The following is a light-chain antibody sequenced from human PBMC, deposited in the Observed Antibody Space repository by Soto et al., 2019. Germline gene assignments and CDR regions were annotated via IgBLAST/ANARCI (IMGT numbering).Light chain of an antibody. CDR1: QDISNY. J-gene: IGKJ3*01. CDR2: DAS. V-gene: IGKV1-33*01. Sequence: DIQMTQSPSSLSASVGDRVTITCQASQDISNYLNWYQQKPGKAPKLVIYDASNLETGVPSRFSGSGSGTDLTFTISTLELEDITTYYCQEYDNPPFTFSPGTKVYIK. CDR3: QEYDNPPFT.